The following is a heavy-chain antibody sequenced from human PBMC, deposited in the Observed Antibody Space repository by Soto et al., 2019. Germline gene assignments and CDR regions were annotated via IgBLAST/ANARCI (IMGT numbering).Heavy chain of an antibody. V-gene: IGHV4-34*01. CDR2: INHSGST. J-gene: IGHJ5*02. CDR3: AILRYSSSWYHNKWFDP. Sequence: KASETLSLTCAVYGGSFSGYYWSWIRQPPGKGLEWIGEINHSGSTNYNPSLKSRVTISVDTSKNQFSLKLSSVTAADTAVYYCAILRYSSSWYHNKWFDPWGQGTLVTVSS. CDR1: GGSFSGYY. D-gene: IGHD6-13*01.